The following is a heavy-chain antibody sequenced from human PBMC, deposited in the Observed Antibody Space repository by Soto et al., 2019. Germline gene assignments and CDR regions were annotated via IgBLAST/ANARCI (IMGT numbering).Heavy chain of an antibody. Sequence: SETLSLTCTASGGSISGYSWIWIRQPPGKGLEWIGDIYYSGSTNYNPSLKSRVTISVDTSKNQFSLKLSSVTAADTAVYYCARDAGNWFDTWGEGTLVTVSS. V-gene: IGHV4-59*01. J-gene: IGHJ5*02. CDR2: IYYSGST. CDR3: ARDAGNWFDT. CDR1: GGSISGYS.